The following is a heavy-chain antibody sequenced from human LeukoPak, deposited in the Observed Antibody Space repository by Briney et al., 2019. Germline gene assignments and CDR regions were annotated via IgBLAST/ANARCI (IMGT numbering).Heavy chain of an antibody. J-gene: IGHJ1*01. V-gene: IGHV4-31*03. CDR2: IYYSGST. Sequence: PSETLSLTCTVSGGSISSGGYYWSWIRQHPGKGLEWIGYIYYSGSTYYNPSLKSRVTISVDTSKSQFSLKLSSVTAADTAVYYCARYSSSWYLDAEYFQHWGQGTLATVSS. CDR1: GGSISSGGYY. CDR3: ARYSSSWYLDAEYFQH. D-gene: IGHD6-13*01.